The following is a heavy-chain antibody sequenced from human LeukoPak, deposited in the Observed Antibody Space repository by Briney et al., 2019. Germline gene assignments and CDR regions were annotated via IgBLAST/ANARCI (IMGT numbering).Heavy chain of an antibody. Sequence: SQTLSLTCAISGDSVSNNSAAWHWISQSPSRELEWLGRTYYMYKLHHDYAGSLKTRKTIIPDTSKNQSSLQLNSVTPEDTAVYYCARDLSAAGIFFDYWGQGTLVTVSS. CDR2: TYYMYKLHH. CDR1: GDSVSNNSAA. CDR3: ARDLSAAGIFFDY. J-gene: IGHJ4*02. D-gene: IGHD6-13*01. V-gene: IGHV6-1*01.